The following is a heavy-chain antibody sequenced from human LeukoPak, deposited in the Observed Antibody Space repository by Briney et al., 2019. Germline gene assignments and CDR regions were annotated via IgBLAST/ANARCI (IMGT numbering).Heavy chain of an antibody. V-gene: IGHV1-8*01. Sequence: ASVKVSCKAPGYTFTSYDITWVRQAPGQGLEWMGWMSPNSGNTGYAQKFQGRVTMTRNTSITTAYMELSSLTSEDTAVYYCARETTIPPYYFDYWGLGSQVTVSP. CDR3: ARETTIPPYYFDY. D-gene: IGHD3-9*01. J-gene: IGHJ4*02. CDR2: MSPNSGNT. CDR1: GYTFTSYD.